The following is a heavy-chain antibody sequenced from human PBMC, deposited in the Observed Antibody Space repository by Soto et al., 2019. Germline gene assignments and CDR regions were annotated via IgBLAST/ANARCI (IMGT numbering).Heavy chain of an antibody. J-gene: IGHJ4*02. D-gene: IGHD6-13*01. V-gene: IGHV3-23*01. CDR1: GFSFSSYA. CDR2: ISDSGGST. CDR3: EKEYSSYWYYFDY. Sequence: EVQLLESGGGLVQPGGSLRLSCAASGFSFSSYAMNWVRQAPGKGLERVSAISDSGGSTYYADSVKGRFTISRDNAKNTLYLQMNSLTAEDTAVYYCEKEYSSYWYYFDYWGQGTLVTVSS.